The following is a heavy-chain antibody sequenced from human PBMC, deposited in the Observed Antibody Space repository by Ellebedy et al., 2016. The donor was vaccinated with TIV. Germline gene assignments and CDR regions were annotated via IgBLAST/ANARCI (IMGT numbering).Heavy chain of an antibody. V-gene: IGHV1-2*02. Sequence: ASVKVSCKASGYTFTGYYMHWVRQAPGQGLEWMGWINPNSGGTNYAQKFQGRVTMTRDTSISTAYMELSRLRSDDTAVYYCARGNYYDSSGYYSGTFDYWGQGTLVTVSS. J-gene: IGHJ4*02. CDR1: GYTFTGYY. D-gene: IGHD3-22*01. CDR2: INPNSGGT. CDR3: ARGNYYDSSGYYSGTFDY.